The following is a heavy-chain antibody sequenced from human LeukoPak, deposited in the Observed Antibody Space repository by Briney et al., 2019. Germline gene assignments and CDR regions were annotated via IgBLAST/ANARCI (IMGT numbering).Heavy chain of an antibody. D-gene: IGHD2-2*03. CDR2: ISYDGSNK. CDR3: AKDVGYCSSTSCYAFDY. J-gene: IGHJ4*02. V-gene: IGHV3-30*18. Sequence: GGSLRLSCAASGFTFSSYGMHWVRQAPGKGLEWVAVISYDGSNKYYADSVKGRFTISRDNSKNTLYLQMNSLRAEDTAVYYCAKDVGYCSSTSCYAFDYWGQGTLVTVSS. CDR1: GFTFSSYG.